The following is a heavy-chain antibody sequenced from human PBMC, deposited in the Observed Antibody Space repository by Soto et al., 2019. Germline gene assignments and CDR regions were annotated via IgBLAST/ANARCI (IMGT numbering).Heavy chain of an antibody. D-gene: IGHD1-26*01. V-gene: IGHV1-18*01. Sequence: ASVKVSCKASNYSFSSFGISWMRQAPGQGLEWMAWIKTSNDNTNYAQGLQGRVTLTSDTSTSTAYMELRSLRSDDTAVYYCARDTFYSGSNLQVGYFDSWGQGTLVTVSS. CDR1: NYSFSSFG. CDR2: IKTSNDNT. J-gene: IGHJ4*02. CDR3: ARDTFYSGSNLQVGYFDS.